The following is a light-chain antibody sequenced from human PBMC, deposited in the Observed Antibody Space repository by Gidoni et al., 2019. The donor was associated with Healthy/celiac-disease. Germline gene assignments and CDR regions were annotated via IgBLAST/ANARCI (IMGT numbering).Light chain of an antibody. CDR3: QQRSNWPTIT. J-gene: IGKJ5*01. Sequence: LVFTQSPATLSLSPGERATLSCRASQSVSSYLAWYQQKPGQAPRLLIYDASNRATGIPARFSGSGSGTDFTLTISSLEPEDFAVYYCQQRSNWPTITFGQGTRLEIK. V-gene: IGKV3-11*01. CDR2: DAS. CDR1: QSVSSY.